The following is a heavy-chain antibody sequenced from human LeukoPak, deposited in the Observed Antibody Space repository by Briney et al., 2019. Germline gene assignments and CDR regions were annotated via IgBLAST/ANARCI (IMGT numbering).Heavy chain of an antibody. CDR2: INHSGST. V-gene: IGHV4-34*01. J-gene: IGHJ4*02. Sequence: PSETLSLTCAVYGGSFSGYYWSWIRQPPGKGLEWIGEINHSGSTNYNPSLKSRVTISVDTSKNQFSLKLSSVTAADTAVYYCARDRITYDSSGYHRIFDYWGQGTLVTVSS. D-gene: IGHD3-22*01. CDR1: GGSFSGYY. CDR3: ARDRITYDSSGYHRIFDY.